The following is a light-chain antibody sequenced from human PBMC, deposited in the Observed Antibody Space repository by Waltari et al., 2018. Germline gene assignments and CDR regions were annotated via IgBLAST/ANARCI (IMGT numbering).Light chain of an antibody. CDR2: DAS. V-gene: IGKV3-15*01. Sequence: EIVMTQSPGTLSVSPGEGATLSCRASQSVNSNFAWSQQKPGQAPRLLIYDASTRATGVPDRFTGMRSGTEFTVTISSLESEDFAIYYCQKYNNWGTFGQGTRVEIK. CDR3: QKYNNWGT. CDR1: QSVNSN. J-gene: IGKJ1*01.